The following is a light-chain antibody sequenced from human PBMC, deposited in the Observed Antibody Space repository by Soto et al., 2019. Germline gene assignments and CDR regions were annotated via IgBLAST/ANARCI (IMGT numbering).Light chain of an antibody. V-gene: IGLV2-14*01. CDR1: NSDVGGYDS. CDR3: SSYSRINPRVV. J-gene: IGLJ2*01. Sequence: QSVLTQPASVSGSPGQSITISCTGSNSDVGGYDSVSWYQQHPGKAPKLMISEVRNRPSGVSNRFSGSKSGNTASLTISGLQADDEADYYCSSYSRINPRVVFGGGTQLTVL. CDR2: EVR.